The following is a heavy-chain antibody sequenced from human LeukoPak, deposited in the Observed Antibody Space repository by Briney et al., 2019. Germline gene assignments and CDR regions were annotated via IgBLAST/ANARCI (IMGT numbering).Heavy chain of an antibody. V-gene: IGHV4-59*12. CDR3: ARDRYYYDSSDPNWFDP. CDR1: GGSISSYY. Sequence: PSETLSLTCTVSGGSISSYYWSWIRQPPGKGLEWIGYIYYSGSTNYNPSLKSRVTMSVDTSKNQFSLKLSSVTAADTAVYYCARDRYYYDSSDPNWFDPWGQGTLVTVSS. CDR2: IYYSGST. J-gene: IGHJ5*02. D-gene: IGHD3-22*01.